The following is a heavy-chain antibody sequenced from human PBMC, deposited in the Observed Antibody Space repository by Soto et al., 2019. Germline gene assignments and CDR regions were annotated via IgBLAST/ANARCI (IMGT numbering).Heavy chain of an antibody. CDR3: AMMAVSTTTWLGP. V-gene: IGHV4-61*01. J-gene: IGHJ5*02. Sequence: QVQLQESGPGLVKPAETLVLRCTVYGGDVSSGNYYWSWVRQPPGKGLQWIGHVYNTGRTNYNPSLKRRVTMSLDKSQNQFSLRLDSLTAADTATYYCAMMAVSTTTWLGPWGQGTLVIVSS. D-gene: IGHD5-12*01. CDR1: GGDVSSGNYY. CDR2: VYNTGRT.